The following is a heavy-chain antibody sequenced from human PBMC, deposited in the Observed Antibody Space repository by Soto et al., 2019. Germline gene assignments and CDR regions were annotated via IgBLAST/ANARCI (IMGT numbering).Heavy chain of an antibody. Sequence: GGSLRLSCAASGFTFTRYSMNWVRQAPGKGLEWVSSISSTTNYIYYADSMKGRFTVSRDNAKNSVYLQMNSLRVEDTGVYYCARDFCPVPTCYDLWGQGVLVTVSS. CDR3: ARDFCPVPTCYDL. J-gene: IGHJ4*02. D-gene: IGHD2-2*01. CDR2: ISSTTNYI. V-gene: IGHV3-21*01. CDR1: GFTFTRYS.